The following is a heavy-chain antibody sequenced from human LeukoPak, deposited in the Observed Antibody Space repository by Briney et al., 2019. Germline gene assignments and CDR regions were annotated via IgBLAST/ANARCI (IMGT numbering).Heavy chain of an antibody. CDR3: AGDPNWSYFDH. CDR2: ISSDGSNE. CDR1: GFAFSTYS. D-gene: IGHD1-1*01. Sequence: PGRSLRLSCAASGFAFSTYSMHWVRQAPGKGLEWLALISSDGSNENFADSVKGRFTISRDNSKNTLYLQMNSLRSEDTAIYYCAGDPNWSYFDHWGQGTLVTVSS. V-gene: IGHV3-30*01. J-gene: IGHJ4*02.